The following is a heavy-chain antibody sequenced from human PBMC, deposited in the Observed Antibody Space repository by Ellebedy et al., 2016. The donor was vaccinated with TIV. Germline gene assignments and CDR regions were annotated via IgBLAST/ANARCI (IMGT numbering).Heavy chain of an antibody. CDR2: IWYDGTNE. V-gene: IGHV3-33*01. D-gene: IGHD3-22*01. CDR1: GFTFSHYG. CDR3: ARCDTSGYYDAPFDY. J-gene: IGHJ4*02. Sequence: GGSLRLXCAASGFTFSHYGMHWVRQAPGKGLEWVAVIWYDGTNEYYADSVRGRFTISRDNSKNTLYLQMNSLRAEDTGVYFCARCDTSGYYDAPFDYWGQGTLVTVSS.